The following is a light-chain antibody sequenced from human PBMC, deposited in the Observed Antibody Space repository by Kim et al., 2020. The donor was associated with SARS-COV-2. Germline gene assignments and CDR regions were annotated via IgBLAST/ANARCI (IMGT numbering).Light chain of an antibody. CDR3: QKYDSAPWT. V-gene: IGKV1-27*01. J-gene: IGKJ1*01. CDR2: AAS. CDR1: QDISRS. Sequence: ASVGDRVTITCRASQDISRSLAWYQQRTGKVPNLLIYAASTLQSGVPSRFSGSGSGTEFTLTISSLQPEDVASYYCQKYDSAPWTFGPGTKVDIK.